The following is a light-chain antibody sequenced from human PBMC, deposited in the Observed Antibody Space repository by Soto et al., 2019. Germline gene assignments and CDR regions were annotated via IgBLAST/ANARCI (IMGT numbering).Light chain of an antibody. CDR2: DVS. J-gene: IGLJ2*01. V-gene: IGLV2-11*01. CDR1: SSDVGGYNY. CDR3: CSYAGSYVV. Sequence: QSVLTQPRSVSGSPGQSVTISCTGTSSDVGGYNYVSWYQQHPGKAPKLMIYDVSKRPSGGPDRFSGSKSGNTASLTISGLQAEDEADYYCCSYAGSYVVFGGGTKVTVL.